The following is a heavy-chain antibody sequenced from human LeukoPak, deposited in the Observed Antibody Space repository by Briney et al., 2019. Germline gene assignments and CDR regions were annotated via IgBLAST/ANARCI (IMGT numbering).Heavy chain of an antibody. CDR2: ISAYNGNT. J-gene: IGHJ4*02. CDR3: ARDIALSMTYFDY. D-gene: IGHD2-15*01. Sequence: DSVKVSCNASGYTFTSYGISWVRQAPGQGLEWMGWISAYNGNTTYAQKLQGRVTMTTDTSSSTAYMELRSLRSDDTAVYYCARDIALSMTYFDYWGQGTLVTVSS. V-gene: IGHV1-18*01. CDR1: GYTFTSYG.